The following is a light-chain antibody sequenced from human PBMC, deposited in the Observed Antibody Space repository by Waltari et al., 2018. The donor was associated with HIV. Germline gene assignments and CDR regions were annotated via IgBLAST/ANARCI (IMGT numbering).Light chain of an antibody. J-gene: IGLJ2*01. CDR3: LLSYSGARPVV. V-gene: IGLV7-46*01. CDR2: DTS. Sequence: QAVVTQEPSLTVSPGGTVTLTCSSSTGAVTSGHYPYWVQQKPGQAPRTLIYDTSSKHSGTPARFSGSLLGGKAALTLSGAQPEEEAEYYCLLSYSGARPVVFGGGTKLTVL. CDR1: TGAVTSGHY.